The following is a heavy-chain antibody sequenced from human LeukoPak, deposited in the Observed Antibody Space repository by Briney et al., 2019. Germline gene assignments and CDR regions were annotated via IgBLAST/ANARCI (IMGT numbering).Heavy chain of an antibody. CDR3: ARVYEWHFDV. CDR1: GYTLSSFG. V-gene: IGHV1-18*01. D-gene: IGHD2-8*01. Sequence: ASVKVSCKASGYTLSSFGISWVRQAPGQGLEYMGWISGYNGNTHYAQKFQGRVTMTTDTSTSTAYMELRSLRSDDTAVYYCARVYEWHFDVWGQGTLVTVSS. CDR2: ISGYNGNT. J-gene: IGHJ4*02.